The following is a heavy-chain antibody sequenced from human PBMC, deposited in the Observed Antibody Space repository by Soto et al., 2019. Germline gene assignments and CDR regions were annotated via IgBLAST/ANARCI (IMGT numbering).Heavy chain of an antibody. Sequence: EVQLVESGGGLVQPGGSLRLSCAASGFTFSTYSMNWVRQAPGKGLEWVSYISSSGDTIHYADSVKGRFTISRDNAKNSLYVQMNSLRDEDTAVYYCARGVVVVVGSTEENFDHWGRGTQVTVSS. CDR1: GFTFSTYS. D-gene: IGHD2-15*01. CDR3: ARGVVVVVGSTEENFDH. CDR2: ISSSGDTI. J-gene: IGHJ4*02. V-gene: IGHV3-48*02.